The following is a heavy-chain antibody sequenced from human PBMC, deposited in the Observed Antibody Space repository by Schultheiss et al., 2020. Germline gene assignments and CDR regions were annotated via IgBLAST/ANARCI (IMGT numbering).Heavy chain of an antibody. Sequence: GGSLRLSCAASGFTFSSYGMHWVRQAPGKGLEWVSRINSDGSSTSYADSVKGRFTISRDNAKNTLYLQMNSLRAEDTAVYYCAKGQYCGGDCYSEYFQHWGQDTLVTVYS. D-gene: IGHD2-21*02. CDR3: AKGQYCGGDCYSEYFQH. CDR2: INSDGSST. J-gene: IGHJ1*01. V-gene: IGHV3-74*01. CDR1: GFTFSSYG.